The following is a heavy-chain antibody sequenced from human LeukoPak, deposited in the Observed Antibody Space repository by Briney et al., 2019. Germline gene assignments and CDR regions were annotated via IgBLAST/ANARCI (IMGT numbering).Heavy chain of an antibody. Sequence: GGSLRLSCAASGFTFSSSWMHWVRHAPGKGLVWVSRINSDGSITAYADSVKGRFTISRDNAKNALYLQVNSLRAEDTAAYYCARGNYHDYWGQGTLVTVSS. CDR2: INSDGSIT. V-gene: IGHV3-74*01. J-gene: IGHJ4*02. CDR3: ARGNYHDY. CDR1: GFTFSSSW.